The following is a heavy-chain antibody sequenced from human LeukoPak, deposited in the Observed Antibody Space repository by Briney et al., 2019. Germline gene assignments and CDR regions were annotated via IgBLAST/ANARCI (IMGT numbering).Heavy chain of an antibody. Sequence: GGSLRLSCEASGFILDNSWMTWVRQAPGKGLEWVSAISNNGGYTYYADSVQGRFTISRDNSKSTLCLQMNSLRAEDTAVYYCAKQLGYCSDGSCYFPYWGQGTLVTVSS. CDR2: ISNNGGYT. V-gene: IGHV3-23*01. J-gene: IGHJ4*02. CDR3: AKQLGYCSDGSCYFPY. D-gene: IGHD2-15*01. CDR1: GFILDNSW.